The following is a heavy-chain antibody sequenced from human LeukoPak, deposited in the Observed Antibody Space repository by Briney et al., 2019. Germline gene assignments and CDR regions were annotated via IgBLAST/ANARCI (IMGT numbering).Heavy chain of an antibody. CDR2: ISAYNGNT. J-gene: IGHJ4*02. D-gene: IGHD2-15*01. CDR1: GYTFTSYG. Sequence: ASVKVSCKASGYTFTSYGISWVRQAPGQGLEWMGWISAYNGNTNYAQKLQGRVTMTTDTSTSTAYMELRSLRSDDTAVYYCAREDCSGGSCYPGGYWGQGALVTVSS. V-gene: IGHV1-18*01. CDR3: AREDCSGGSCYPGGY.